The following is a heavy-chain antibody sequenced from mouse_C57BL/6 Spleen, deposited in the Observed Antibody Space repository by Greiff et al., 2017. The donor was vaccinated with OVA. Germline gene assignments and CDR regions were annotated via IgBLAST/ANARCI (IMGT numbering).Heavy chain of an antibody. Sequence: VKLQQSGAELVKPGASVKISCKASGYAFSSSWMNWVKQRPGKGLEWIGQIYPGDGDTNYNGKFKGKATLTADTSSSTAYMQLSSLTSEDSAVYFCARYDYDVGFDYWGQGTTLTVSS. CDR3: ARYDYDVGFDY. D-gene: IGHD2-4*01. CDR1: GYAFSSSW. V-gene: IGHV1-80*01. J-gene: IGHJ2*01. CDR2: IYPGDGDT.